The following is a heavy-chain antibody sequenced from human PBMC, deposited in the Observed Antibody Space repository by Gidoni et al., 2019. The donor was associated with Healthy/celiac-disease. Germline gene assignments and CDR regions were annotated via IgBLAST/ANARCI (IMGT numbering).Heavy chain of an antibody. CDR1: GGSFSGYY. Sequence: QVQLQQWGAGLLKPSETLSLTCAVYGGSFSGYYWSWIRQPPGKGLEWIGEINHSGSTNYNPSLKSRVTISVDTSKNQFSLKLSSVTAADTAVYYCARGRRGIFGPTHSRWFDPWGQGTLVTVSS. V-gene: IGHV4-34*01. D-gene: IGHD3-3*01. CDR2: INHSGST. CDR3: ARGRRGIFGPTHSRWFDP. J-gene: IGHJ5*02.